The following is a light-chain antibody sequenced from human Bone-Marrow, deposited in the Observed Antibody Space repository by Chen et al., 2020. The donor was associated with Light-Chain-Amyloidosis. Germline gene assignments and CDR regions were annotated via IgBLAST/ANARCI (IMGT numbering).Light chain of an antibody. Sequence: EIVMTQSPDSLAASLGARATIICKSSRRVTSSTDNKNYLAWYQQKPGQPPRLLFSWASTRESGVPDRFSASGSGTDFTLTISSLQAEDVALYFCQQYYGAPFTFGQGTRLETK. CDR1: RRVTSSTDNKNY. CDR2: WAS. V-gene: IGKV4-1*01. CDR3: QQYYGAPFT. J-gene: IGKJ5*01.